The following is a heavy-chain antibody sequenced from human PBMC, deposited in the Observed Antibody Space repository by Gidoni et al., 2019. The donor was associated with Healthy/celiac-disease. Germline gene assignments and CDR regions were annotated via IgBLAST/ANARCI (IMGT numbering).Heavy chain of an antibody. CDR2: IYYSGST. J-gene: IGHJ6*03. D-gene: IGHD2-2*01. CDR3: AREAFGRDIVVVPAAIHYYYMDV. CDR1: GGSISSGGYY. Sequence: QVQLQESGPGLVKPSQPLSLTCTVSGGSISSGGYYWSWIRQHPGKGLEWIGYIYYSGSTYYNPSLKSRVTISVDTSKNQFSLKLSSVTAADTAVYYCAREAFGRDIVVVPAAIHYYYMDVWGKGTTVTVSS. V-gene: IGHV4-31*03.